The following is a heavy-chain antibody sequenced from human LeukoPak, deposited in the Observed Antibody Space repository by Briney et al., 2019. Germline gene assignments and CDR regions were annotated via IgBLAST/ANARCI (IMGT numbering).Heavy chain of an antibody. CDR3: SHGPGRGIPAAH. J-gene: IGHJ4*02. Sequence: SGPTLVNPTQTLTLTCTFSGFSLTTSGVGVAWIRQPPGKALEWLALIYWDDDKRYSPSLKSRLTITKDTSKNQVVLTMTNMDPVDTATYYCSHGPGRGIPAAHWGQGTLVTVSS. CDR1: GFSLTTSGVG. D-gene: IGHD2-21*01. V-gene: IGHV2-5*02. CDR2: IYWDDDK.